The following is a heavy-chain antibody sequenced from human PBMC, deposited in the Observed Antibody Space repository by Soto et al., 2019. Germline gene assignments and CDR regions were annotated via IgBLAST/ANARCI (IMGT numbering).Heavy chain of an antibody. J-gene: IGHJ4*02. D-gene: IGHD2-2*01. Sequence: QAQLQESGPGLVKPSETLSLTCTVSGGSISSYYWSWIRQPPGKGLEWIGYIYYSGSTNYNPSLKSRVTISVDTSKNQFSLKMSSVTAADTALYYCARGLPVVFDYWGQGTLVTVSS. CDR3: ARGLPVVFDY. V-gene: IGHV4-59*01. CDR1: GGSISSYY. CDR2: IYYSGST.